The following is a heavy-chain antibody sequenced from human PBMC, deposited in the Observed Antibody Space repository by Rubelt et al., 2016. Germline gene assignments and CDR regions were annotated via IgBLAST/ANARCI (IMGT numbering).Heavy chain of an antibody. CDR2: INQAGSEE. V-gene: IGHV3-7*01. Sequence: EVQLVESGGGLVQPGGSLRLSCAASGFTFSTFSMTWVRQAPGKGLEWVANINQAGSEEHYVGSVKGRFTISRDNTKNSLYLQMNSLRAEDAALYYCSRPTRMAKSRGAFDIWGQGTMVTVSS. D-gene: IGHD5-24*01. CDR1: GFTFSTFS. J-gene: IGHJ3*02. CDR3: SRPTRMAKSRGAFDI.